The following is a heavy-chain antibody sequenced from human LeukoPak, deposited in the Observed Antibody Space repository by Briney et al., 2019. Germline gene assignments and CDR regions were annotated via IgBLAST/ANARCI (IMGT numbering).Heavy chain of an antibody. CDR1: GLAVSSEY. V-gene: IGHV3-53*01. Sequence: PGGSLRLSCAAYGLAVSSEYLAWVRQAPGKGLEWISVIYGAGATYYADSVQGRFTISRDTYSNALYLQMNSLRVEDTAVYHCARLLPASRHYFDYWGQGILVTVSS. CDR3: ARLLPASRHYFDY. D-gene: IGHD2-15*01. J-gene: IGHJ4*02. CDR2: IYGAGAT.